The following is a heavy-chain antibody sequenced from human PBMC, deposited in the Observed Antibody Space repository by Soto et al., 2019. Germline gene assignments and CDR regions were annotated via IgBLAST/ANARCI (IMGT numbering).Heavy chain of an antibody. CDR3: ARDRYYYDSSPLNWYFEL. V-gene: IGHV3-66*01. Sequence: EVQLVESGGGLVQPGGSLRLSCAASGFTVSSNYMSWVRQAPGKGLEWVSVIYSGGSTYYADSVKGRFTISRDNSKNTLYLQMNSLRAEDTAVYYCARDRYYYDSSPLNWYFELWGRGTLVTVSS. CDR2: IYSGGST. D-gene: IGHD3-22*01. J-gene: IGHJ2*01. CDR1: GFTVSSNY.